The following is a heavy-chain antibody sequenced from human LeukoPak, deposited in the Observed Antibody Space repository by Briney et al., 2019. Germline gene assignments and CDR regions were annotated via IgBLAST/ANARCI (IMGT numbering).Heavy chain of an antibody. CDR2: IWYDGSNK. D-gene: IGHD3-22*01. J-gene: IGHJ4*02. CDR1: GFTFSSYG. Sequence: GGSLRLSCAASGFTFSSYGMHWVRQAPGKGLEWVGVIWYDGSNKYYADSVKGRFTISRDNSKNTLYLQMNSLRAEDTAVYYCAKDNGDSSGYSYDYWGQGTLVTVSS. CDR3: AKDNGDSSGYSYDY. V-gene: IGHV3-33*06.